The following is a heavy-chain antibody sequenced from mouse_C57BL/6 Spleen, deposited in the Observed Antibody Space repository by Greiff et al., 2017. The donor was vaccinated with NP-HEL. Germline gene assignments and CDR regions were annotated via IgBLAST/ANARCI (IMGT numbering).Heavy chain of an antibody. CDR1: GYTFTDHT. J-gene: IGHJ2*01. CDR3: ARAVYGYELEY. CDR2: IYPRDGST. D-gene: IGHD2-2*01. Sequence: QVQLQQSDAELVKPGASVKISCKASGYTFTDHTIHWLKQRPEQGLEWIGYIYPRDGSTKYNEKFKGKATLTADKSSSTAYMQLNCLTSEDSAVYFCARAVYGYELEYWGQGTTLTVAA. V-gene: IGHV1-78*01.